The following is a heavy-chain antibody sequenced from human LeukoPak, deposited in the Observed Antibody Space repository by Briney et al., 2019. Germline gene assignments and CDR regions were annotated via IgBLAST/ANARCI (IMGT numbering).Heavy chain of an antibody. CDR3: ARDRYCSGGSCYYYGMDV. V-gene: IGHV3-21*01. D-gene: IGHD2-15*01. CDR1: GFTFSSYS. CDR2: ISSSSSYI. J-gene: IGHJ6*02. Sequence: GGSLGLSCAASGFTFSSYSMNWVRQAPGKGLEWVSSISSSSSYIYYADSVKGRFTISRDNAKNSLYLQMNSLRAEDTAVYYCARDRYCSGGSCYYYGMDVWGQGTTVTVSS.